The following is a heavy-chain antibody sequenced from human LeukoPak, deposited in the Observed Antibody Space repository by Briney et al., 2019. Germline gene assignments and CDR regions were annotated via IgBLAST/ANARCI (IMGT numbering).Heavy chain of an antibody. Sequence: PSETLSLTCAVYGGSFSGYYWSWIRQPPGKGLEWIGEINHSGSTNYNPSLKSRVTISVDTSKNQFSLKLSSVTAADTAVYYCARRGFRFVSGFDPWGQGTLVTVSS. V-gene: IGHV4-34*01. CDR3: ARRGFRFVSGFDP. CDR2: INHSGST. D-gene: IGHD5-12*01. J-gene: IGHJ5*02. CDR1: GGSFSGYY.